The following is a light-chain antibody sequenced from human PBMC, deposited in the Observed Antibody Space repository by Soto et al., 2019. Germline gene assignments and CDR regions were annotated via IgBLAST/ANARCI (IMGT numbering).Light chain of an antibody. CDR1: QSISVY. J-gene: IGKJ2*01. Sequence: DIQVTQSPSSLPVSIGDRITITCRSSQSISVYLNCYQKKPWTPPKLLIYAASNLQGGVPSRFSGRGSGTDFTLTISSLQPEDFATYYCQQTYRTPYTFGQGTKLEI. V-gene: IGKV1-39*01. CDR2: AAS. CDR3: QQTYRTPYT.